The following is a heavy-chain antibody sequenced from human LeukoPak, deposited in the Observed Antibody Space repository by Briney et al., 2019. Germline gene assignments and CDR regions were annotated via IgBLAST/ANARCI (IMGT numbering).Heavy chain of an antibody. D-gene: IGHD6-13*01. CDR3: ARDRGVWQLGWAFDI. J-gene: IGHJ3*02. V-gene: IGHV1-2*02. CDR1: GYTFTGYY. Sequence: GASVKVSCKASGYTFTGYYMHWVRQAPGQGLEWMGWINPNSGGTNYAQKFQGRVTMTRDTSISTAYMELSRLRSDDTAVYYCARDRGVWQLGWAFDIWGQGTMVTVSS. CDR2: INPNSGGT.